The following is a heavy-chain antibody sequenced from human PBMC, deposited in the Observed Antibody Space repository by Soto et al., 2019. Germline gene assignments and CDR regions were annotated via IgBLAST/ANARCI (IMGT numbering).Heavy chain of an antibody. Sequence: SGPTLVNPTQTLTLTCTFAGFSLSTSGMCVSWIRQPPGKALEWLALIDWDDDKYYSTSLKTRLTISKDTSKNQVVLTMTNMDPVDTATYYCARTQYSGSYQGFDYWGQGTLVTVSS. D-gene: IGHD1-26*01. V-gene: IGHV2-70*01. CDR2: IDWDDDK. J-gene: IGHJ4*02. CDR3: ARTQYSGSYQGFDY. CDR1: GFSLSTSGMC.